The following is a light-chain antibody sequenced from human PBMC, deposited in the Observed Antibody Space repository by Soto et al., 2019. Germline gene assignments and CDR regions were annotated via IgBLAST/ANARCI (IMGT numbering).Light chain of an antibody. CDR2: AAS. CDR3: QQYYGYPYT. J-gene: IGKJ2*01. CDR1: QGISSY. V-gene: IGKV1-8*01. Sequence: AIRMTQSPSSLSASTGDRVTITCRASQGISSYLAWYQQKPGKAPKLLIYAASTLQSGVPSRFSGSGSGTDFTLSISCLQSEDFASYYCQQYYGYPYTFGQGTELEI.